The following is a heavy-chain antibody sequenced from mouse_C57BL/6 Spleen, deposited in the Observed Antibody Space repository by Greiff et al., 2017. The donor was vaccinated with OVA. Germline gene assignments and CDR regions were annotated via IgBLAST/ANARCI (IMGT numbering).Heavy chain of an antibody. CDR2: INPNNGGT. V-gene: IGHV1-26*01. D-gene: IGHD4-1*01. CDR3: ARWEVPYYAMDY. J-gene: IGHJ4*01. Sequence: VQLQQSGPELVKPGASVKISCKASGYTFTDYYMNWVKQSHGKSLEWIGDINPNNGGTSYNQKFKGKATLTVDKSSSTAYMELRSLTSEDSAVYYCARWEVPYYAMDYWGQGTSVTVSS. CDR1: GYTFTDYY.